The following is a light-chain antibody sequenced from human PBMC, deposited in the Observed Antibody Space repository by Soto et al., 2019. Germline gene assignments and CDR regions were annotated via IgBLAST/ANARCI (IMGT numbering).Light chain of an antibody. V-gene: IGKV1-39*01. J-gene: IGKJ3*01. CDR3: QQSFTKPYT. CDR2: GTS. CDR1: QSISIA. Sequence: DIQMTQSPPSLSASVGDTVTITCRASQSISIALNWYQQKPGKAPNLLIYGTSYLRSGVPSRFSGSASGTDFTLTISGLQPEDFANYYCQQSFTKPYTFVPGTRVDF.